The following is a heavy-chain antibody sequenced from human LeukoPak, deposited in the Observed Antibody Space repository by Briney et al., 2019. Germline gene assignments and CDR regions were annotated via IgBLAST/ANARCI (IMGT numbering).Heavy chain of an antibody. D-gene: IGHD6-13*01. CDR1: GGSISSGGYS. J-gene: IGHJ5*02. CDR2: IYYTGNT. Sequence: PSQTLSLTCAVSGGSISSGGYSWSWIRQPPGKGMEFIAYIYYTGNTYFNPSLKSRVTISVDTSKNQFSLKLSSVTAADTAVYYCARVLAAAGNNWFDPWGQGTLVTVSS. V-gene: IGHV4-30-4*07. CDR3: ARVLAAAGNNWFDP.